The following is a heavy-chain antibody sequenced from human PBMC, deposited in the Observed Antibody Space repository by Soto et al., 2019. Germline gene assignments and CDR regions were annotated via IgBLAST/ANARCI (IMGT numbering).Heavy chain of an antibody. V-gene: IGHV1-69*13. CDR3: ARDLTPGYYYYYGMDV. CDR2: IIPIFGTA. J-gene: IGHJ6*02. Sequence: SVKVSCNASGGTFSSYAISWVRQAPGQGLEWMGGIIPIFGTANYAQKFQGRVTITADESTSTAYMELSSLRSEDTAVYYCARDLTPGYYYYYGMDVWGQGTTVTVSS. CDR1: GGTFSSYA.